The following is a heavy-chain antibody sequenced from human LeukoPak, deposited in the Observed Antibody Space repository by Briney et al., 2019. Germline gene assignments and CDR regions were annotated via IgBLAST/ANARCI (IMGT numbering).Heavy chain of an antibody. V-gene: IGHV3-53*01. CDR3: ARGSEPIAAFDI. D-gene: IGHD2-21*01. J-gene: IGHJ3*02. CDR2: IYSGGST. Sequence: GGSLRLSCAASGFTVSSSYMSWVRQAPGKGLEWVSVIYSGGSTYYADSVKGRFTISRDNSKNTLYLQMNSLRAEDTAVYYCARGSEPIAAFDIWGQGTMVTVSS. CDR1: GFTVSSSY.